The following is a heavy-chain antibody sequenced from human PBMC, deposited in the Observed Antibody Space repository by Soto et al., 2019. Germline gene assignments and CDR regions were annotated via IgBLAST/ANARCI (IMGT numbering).Heavy chain of an antibody. CDR3: ARVGDDSSGYYEPTFDY. CDR2: IYYSGST. CDR1: GGSISSGGYY. J-gene: IGHJ4*02. D-gene: IGHD3-22*01. Sequence: SETLSLTCTVSGGSISSGGYYWSWIRQHPGKGLEWIGYIYYSGSTYYNPSLKSRVSISVDTSKNQFSLKLSSVTAADTAVYYCARVGDDSSGYYEPTFDYWGQGTLVTVSS. V-gene: IGHV4-31*03.